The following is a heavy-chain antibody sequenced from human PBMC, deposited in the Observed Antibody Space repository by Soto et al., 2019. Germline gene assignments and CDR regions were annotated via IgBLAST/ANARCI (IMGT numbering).Heavy chain of an antibody. CDR1: GGTFSSYA. J-gene: IGHJ6*02. Sequence: QVQLVQSGAEVKKPGSSVKVSCTASGGTFSSYAISWVRQAPGQGLEWMGGIIPIFGTANYAQKFQGRVTITADESTSTAYMELSSLRSEDTAVYYCASTMTTYYYYGMDVWGQGTTVTVSS. D-gene: IGHD4-17*01. V-gene: IGHV1-69*01. CDR2: IIPIFGTA. CDR3: ASTMTTYYYYGMDV.